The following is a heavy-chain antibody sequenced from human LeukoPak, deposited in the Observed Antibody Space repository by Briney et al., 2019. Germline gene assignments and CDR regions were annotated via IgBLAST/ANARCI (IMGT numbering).Heavy chain of an antibody. V-gene: IGHV1-18*01. D-gene: IGHD2-21*02. CDR2: ISAYNGNT. CDR1: GYTFTSYG. Sequence: ASVKVSCKASGYTFTSYGIIWVRQAPGQGLEWMGWISAYNGNTNYAQKLQGRVTMTTDTSTSTAYMELRSLRSDDTAVYYCARDEGHIVVVTAVYFAYWGQGTLVTVSS. J-gene: IGHJ4*02. CDR3: ARDEGHIVVVTAVYFAY.